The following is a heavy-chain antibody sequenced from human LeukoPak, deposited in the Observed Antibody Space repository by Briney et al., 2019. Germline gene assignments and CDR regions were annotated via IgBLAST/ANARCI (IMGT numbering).Heavy chain of an antibody. Sequence: GGSLILSCAASGFTVSSNYMSWVRQAPGKGLEWVSVIYSGGSTYYADSVKGRFTISRDNSKNTLYLQMNSLRAEDTAVYYCARGRGGLGGYYGMDVWGQGTTVTVSS. CDR2: IYSGGST. J-gene: IGHJ6*02. CDR3: ARGRGGLGGYYGMDV. D-gene: IGHD2-15*01. V-gene: IGHV3-53*01. CDR1: GFTVSSNY.